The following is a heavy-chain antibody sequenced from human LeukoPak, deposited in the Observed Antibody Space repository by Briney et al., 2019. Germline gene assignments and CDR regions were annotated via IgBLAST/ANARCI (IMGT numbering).Heavy chain of an antibody. Sequence: GGSLRLSCAASGFTFSTYAMHWVRQAPGKGLEWVAVMSYDGNNKNYADSVKGRFTISRDKSKNTLYLQMNSLRAEDTALYYCARSPGILGANYFDYWGQGTLVTVSS. V-gene: IGHV3-30*04. J-gene: IGHJ4*02. CDR3: ARSPGILGANYFDY. D-gene: IGHD1-26*01. CDR1: GFTFSTYA. CDR2: MSYDGNNK.